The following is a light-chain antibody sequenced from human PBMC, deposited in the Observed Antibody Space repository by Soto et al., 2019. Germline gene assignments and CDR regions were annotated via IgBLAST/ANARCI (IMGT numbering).Light chain of an antibody. Sequence: QSALTQPRSVSGSPGQSVIISCTGTSSDVGAYNYVSWYQQHPGKAPKLMIYDVSKWPSGVPDRFSGYKSGNTASLTISGLQAEDEADYYCFSYAGRNTYVFGTGTKVTVL. J-gene: IGLJ1*01. CDR1: SSDVGAYNY. CDR3: FSYAGRNTYV. V-gene: IGLV2-11*01. CDR2: DVS.